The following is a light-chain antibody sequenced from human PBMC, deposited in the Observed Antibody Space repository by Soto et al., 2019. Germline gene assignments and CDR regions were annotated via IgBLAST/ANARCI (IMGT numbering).Light chain of an antibody. CDR3: QQYDKVPVT. CDR1: QDVNNS. Sequence: DIQMTQSPSSLSASVGDRVTITCQASQDVNNSLNWYQQKPRKAPNLLIYDVSNLGTGVPSRFSGSGSGTDFTFIITRLQPEDIGTYYCQQYDKVPVTFGQGTRLEIK. CDR2: DVS. J-gene: IGKJ5*01. V-gene: IGKV1-33*01.